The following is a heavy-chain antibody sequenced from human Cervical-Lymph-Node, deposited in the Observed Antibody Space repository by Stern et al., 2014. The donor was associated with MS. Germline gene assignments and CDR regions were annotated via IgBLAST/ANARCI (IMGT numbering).Heavy chain of an antibody. CDR1: GGTFNTYS. Sequence: VQLVQSGAEVRKPGSSVQVSCKTSGGTFNTYSISWVRQAPGQGLEWMGGIIPIFRATNYAQRFRDRVTITAEEYHNTVYMELSSLTPEDTAVYYCARDIPARPGSHDALDIWGQGTVITVSS. CDR2: IIPIFRAT. D-gene: IGHD2-2*01. V-gene: IGHV1-69*01. J-gene: IGHJ3*02. CDR3: ARDIPARPGSHDALDI.